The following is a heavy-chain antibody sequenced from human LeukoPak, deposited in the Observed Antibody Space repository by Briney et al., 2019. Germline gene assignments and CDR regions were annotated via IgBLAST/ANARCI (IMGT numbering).Heavy chain of an antibody. Sequence: GASVKVSCKASGYTFTSYDINWVRQATGQGLEWMGWMDPNSGNTGYAQKFQGRVTMTRNTSISTAYMELSSLRSEDTAVYYCARGSGITMTIDYWGQGTLVTVSS. D-gene: IGHD3-22*01. CDR3: ARGSGITMTIDY. V-gene: IGHV1-8*01. J-gene: IGHJ4*02. CDR2: MDPNSGNT. CDR1: GYTFTSYD.